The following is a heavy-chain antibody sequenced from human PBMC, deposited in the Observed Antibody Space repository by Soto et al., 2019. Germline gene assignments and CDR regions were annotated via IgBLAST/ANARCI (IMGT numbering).Heavy chain of an antibody. CDR2: IYLGDSDT. V-gene: IGHV5-51*01. CDR1: GYKVSTWHNFTSYW. Sequence: PGESLKISCMGSGYKVSTWHNFTSYWIAWVRQMPGEGLEWMGIIYLGDSDTRYSPSFQGQVTISADKSINTVYLQWSSLKASDTATYYCARLGFDYDFLSGYYNVHHYYVIDVWGQGTTVTVSS. CDR3: ARLGFDYDFLSGYYNVHHYYVIDV. D-gene: IGHD3-3*01. J-gene: IGHJ6*02.